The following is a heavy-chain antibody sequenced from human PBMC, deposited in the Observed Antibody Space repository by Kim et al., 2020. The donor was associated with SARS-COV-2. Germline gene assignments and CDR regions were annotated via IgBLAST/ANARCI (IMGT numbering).Heavy chain of an antibody. D-gene: IGHD3-10*01. Sequence: FILHQESLKGRFTISRDNAQNSLYLQMNSLRAEDTGVYFCARERGVPACDNWGQGTLVSVSS. J-gene: IGHJ4*02. CDR3: ARERGVPACDN. CDR2: FI. V-gene: IGHV3-21*01.